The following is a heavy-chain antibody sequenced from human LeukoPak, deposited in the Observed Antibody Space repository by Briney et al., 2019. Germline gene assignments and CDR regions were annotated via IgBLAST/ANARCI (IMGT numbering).Heavy chain of an antibody. D-gene: IGHD6-19*01. CDR1: GFTFSSYS. J-gene: IGHJ6*03. Sequence: PGGSLRLSCAASGFTFSSYSMNWVRQAPGKGLEWVSSISSSSSYIYYADSVKGRFTISRDNAKNSLYLQMNSLRAEDTAVYYCARPDVVSASGWHDRYYYYYMDVWGKGTTVTVSS. V-gene: IGHV3-21*01. CDR3: ARPDVVSASGWHDRYYYYYMDV. CDR2: ISSSSSYI.